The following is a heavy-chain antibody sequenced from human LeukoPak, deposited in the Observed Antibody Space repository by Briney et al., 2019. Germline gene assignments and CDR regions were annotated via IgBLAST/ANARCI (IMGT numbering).Heavy chain of an antibody. D-gene: IGHD6-13*01. J-gene: IGHJ4*02. CDR2: IWYDGSNE. CDR1: GFTFSSHG. CDR3: ARDSGSSWFGPLDY. Sequence: GGSLRLSCAASGFTFSSHGMHWVRQAPGKGLEWVAVIWYDGSNEFCADSVKGRFTISRDNFKNTLYLQMNSLRAEDTAVYYCARDSGSSWFGPLDYWGRGTLVTVSS. V-gene: IGHV3-33*01.